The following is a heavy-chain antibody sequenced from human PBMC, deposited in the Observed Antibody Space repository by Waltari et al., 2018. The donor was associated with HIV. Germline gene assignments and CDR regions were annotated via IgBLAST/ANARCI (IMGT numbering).Heavy chain of an antibody. CDR3: VPGSSTPWFDY. V-gene: IGHV3-74*01. D-gene: IGHD2-2*01. J-gene: IGHJ4*02. Sequence: EVHLVESGGGLVQPGGTLRLSCAASEFYFGNYWMHWVRQAPGKWLVLLLRTTEDGSYAAYAAFVRVRFTISRFSARNTLFLHMNSLTADDTAVCYWVPGSSTPWFDYWGQAPLFTVSS. CDR2: TTEDGSYA. CDR1: EFYFGNYW.